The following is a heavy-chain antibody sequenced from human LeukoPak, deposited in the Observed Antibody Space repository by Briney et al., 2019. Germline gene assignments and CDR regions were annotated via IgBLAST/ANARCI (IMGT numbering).Heavy chain of an antibody. CDR3: ARTPTIFGVVTLFDY. V-gene: IGHV4-59*08. CDR2: IYYSGST. J-gene: IGHJ4*02. CDR1: GGSISSYY. Sequence: PSETLSLTCTVSGGSISSYYWSWIRQPAGKGLEWIGYIYYSGSTNYNPSLKSRVTISVDTSKNQFSLKLSSVTAADTAVYYCARTPTIFGVVTLFDYWGQGTLVTVSS. D-gene: IGHD3-3*01.